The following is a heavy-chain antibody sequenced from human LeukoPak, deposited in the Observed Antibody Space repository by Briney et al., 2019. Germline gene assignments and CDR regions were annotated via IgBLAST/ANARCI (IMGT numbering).Heavy chain of an antibody. V-gene: IGHV4-31*03. CDR1: GGSISSGGYY. J-gene: IGHJ4*02. CDR2: IYYSGST. Sequence: SQTLSLTCTVSGGSISSGGYYWSWIRQHPGKGLEWIGYIYYSGSTYYNPSLKSRVTISVDTSKTQFSLKLSSVTAADTAVYYCAREGSTGATRWGQGPLVTVSS. D-gene: IGHD1-1*01. CDR3: AREGSTGATR.